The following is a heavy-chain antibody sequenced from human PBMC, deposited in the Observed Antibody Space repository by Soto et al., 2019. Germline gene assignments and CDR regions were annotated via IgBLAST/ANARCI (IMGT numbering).Heavy chain of an antibody. CDR2: FYYTGTT. CDR3: ARISYWVKDY. CDR1: VSSLSIFSYY. D-gene: IGHD2-8*02. Sequence: SETLCLTCTVSVSSLSIFSYYWSWIRQPPGKGLEWIGYFYYTGTTKYYPSLESRVTISADTSKNQFSLNLTSVTAADTAVYYCARISYWVKDYWGQGALVTVSS. J-gene: IGHJ4*02. V-gene: IGHV4-61*01.